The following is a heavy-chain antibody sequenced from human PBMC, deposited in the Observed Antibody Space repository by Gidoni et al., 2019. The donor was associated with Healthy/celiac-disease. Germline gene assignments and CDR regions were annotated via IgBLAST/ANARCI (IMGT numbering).Heavy chain of an antibody. V-gene: IGHV4-39*07. J-gene: IGHJ5*02. Sequence: LQLQESGPGLVKPSETLSLTCPVSGGSISSSSYYWGWIRQPPGKGLEWIGSIYYSGSTYYNPSLKSRVTISVDTSKNQFSLKLSSVTAADTAVYYCARAGGMVRGVIGFDPWGQGTLVTVSS. D-gene: IGHD3-10*01. CDR2: IYYSGST. CDR1: GGSISSSSYY. CDR3: ARAGGMVRGVIGFDP.